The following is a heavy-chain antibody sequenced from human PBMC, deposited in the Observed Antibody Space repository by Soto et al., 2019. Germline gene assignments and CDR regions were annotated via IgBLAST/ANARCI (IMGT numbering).Heavy chain of an antibody. CDR1: GFIFRSTA. Sequence: EVELLESGGGLSPPGGSLRLSCAASGFIFRSTAMAWVRQAPGKGLEWVSHISGSGVSTYFSDSVKGRFTISRDNSNNTLYLQMNSLRAEDTAVYYCVPGSSGTRGEDSWGPGVVVTVSS. V-gene: IGHV3-23*01. CDR3: VPGSSGTRGEDS. CDR2: ISGSGVST. D-gene: IGHD3-10*01. J-gene: IGHJ4*02.